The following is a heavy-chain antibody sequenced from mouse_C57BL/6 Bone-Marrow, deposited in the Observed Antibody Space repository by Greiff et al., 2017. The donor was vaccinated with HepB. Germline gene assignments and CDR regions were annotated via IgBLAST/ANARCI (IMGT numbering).Heavy chain of an antibody. V-gene: IGHV1-85*01. CDR3: AREGRGYAMDY. CDR2: IYPRDGST. Sequence: VQVVESGPELVKPGASVKLSCKASGYTFTSYDINWVKQRPGQGLEWIGWIYPRDGSTKYNEKFKGKATLTVDTSSSTAYMQLSSLTSEDSAVYYCAREGRGYAMDYWGQGTSVTVSS. CDR1: GYTFTSYD. D-gene: IGHD3-3*01. J-gene: IGHJ4*01.